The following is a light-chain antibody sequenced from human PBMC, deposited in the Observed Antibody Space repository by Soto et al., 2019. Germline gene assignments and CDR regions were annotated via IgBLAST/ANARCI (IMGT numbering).Light chain of an antibody. Sequence: QSVLTQPPSVSAAPGEKVTISCSGSSSNIGNNYVSWYQQLPGTAPKLLIYENNKRPSGIPDRFSGSKSGTSATLGITGLQTGDEADYYCGTWASSLRRVFGGGTKLTVL. V-gene: IGLV1-51*02. CDR2: ENN. CDR3: GTWASSLRRV. CDR1: SSNIGNNY. J-gene: IGLJ2*01.